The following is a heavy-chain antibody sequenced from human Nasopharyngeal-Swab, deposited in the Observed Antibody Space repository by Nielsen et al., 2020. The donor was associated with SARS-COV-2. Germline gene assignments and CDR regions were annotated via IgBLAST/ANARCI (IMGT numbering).Heavy chain of an antibody. V-gene: IGHV4-59*01. J-gene: IGHJ4*02. CDR2: IYHSGDT. D-gene: IGHD1-26*01. Sequence: GSLRLSCTVSGGSISTYYWNWIRQSPGKGLEWIGYIYHSGDTTYNPALQSRVTISVDTSKNQFSLRLSSVTAADPAVYYCARDTTSGSFFDRWGQGTLVTVSS. CDR3: ARDTTSGSFFDR. CDR1: GGSISTYY.